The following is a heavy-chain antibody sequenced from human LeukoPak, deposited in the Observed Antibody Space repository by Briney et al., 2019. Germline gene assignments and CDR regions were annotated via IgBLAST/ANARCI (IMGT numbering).Heavy chain of an antibody. Sequence: GGSLRLSCAASGFTFDDYAMHWVRQAPGKGLEWVSGISWNSGSIGYADSVKGRFTISRDNAKNSLYLQMNSLRAEDTALYYCAKDMAGFGQYYYDSSGYYYEGSFDYWGQGTLVTVSS. D-gene: IGHD3-22*01. CDR2: ISWNSGSI. V-gene: IGHV3-9*01. CDR3: AKDMAGFGQYYYDSSGYYYEGSFDY. J-gene: IGHJ4*02. CDR1: GFTFDDYA.